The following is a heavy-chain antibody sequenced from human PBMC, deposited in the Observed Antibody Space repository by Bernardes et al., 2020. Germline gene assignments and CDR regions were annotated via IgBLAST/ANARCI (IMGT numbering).Heavy chain of an antibody. D-gene: IGHD2-2*02. J-gene: IGHJ4*02. V-gene: IGHV3-30*18. CDR2: ISYDGSNK. Sequence: GGSLRLSCAASGFTFSSYGMHWVRQAPGKGLEWVAVISYDGSNKYYADSVKGRFTISRDNSKNTLYLQMNSLRAEDTAVYYCAKILGCRSTSCYIPDYWGQGTLVTVSS. CDR1: GFTFSSYG. CDR3: AKILGCRSTSCYIPDY.